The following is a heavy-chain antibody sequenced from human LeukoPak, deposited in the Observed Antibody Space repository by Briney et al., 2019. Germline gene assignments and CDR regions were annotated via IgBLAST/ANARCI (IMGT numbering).Heavy chain of an antibody. J-gene: IGHJ6*03. Sequence: SETLSLTCTVSGGSISSYYWSWIRQPPGKGLDGIGYIYTSRSSNYNPSLNSRVTISVDTYNNQFSLKLSSVTAADTAVYYCERQVAAAGTYYYYYYMDVWGKGTTVTVSS. CDR2: IYTSRSS. CDR1: GGSISSYY. D-gene: IGHD6-13*01. V-gene: IGHV4-4*09. CDR3: ERQVAAAGTYYYYYYMDV.